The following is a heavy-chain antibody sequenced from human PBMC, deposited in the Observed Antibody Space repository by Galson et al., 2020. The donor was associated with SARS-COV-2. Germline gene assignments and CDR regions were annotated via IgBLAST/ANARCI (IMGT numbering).Heavy chain of an antibody. V-gene: IGHV3-11*06. CDR3: ARNGRDCSGGICYGAEYFQH. Sequence: GESLKISCAASGYSFSDYYMSWIRQAPGKGLEWVSYISSSGSYTNYADSVKGRFTISRDNAKKSQYLQMNSLRAEGTAVYYCARNGRDCSGGICYGAEYFQHWGQGTLVTVSS. J-gene: IGHJ1*01. CDR2: ISSSGSYT. D-gene: IGHD2-15*01. CDR1: GYSFSDYY.